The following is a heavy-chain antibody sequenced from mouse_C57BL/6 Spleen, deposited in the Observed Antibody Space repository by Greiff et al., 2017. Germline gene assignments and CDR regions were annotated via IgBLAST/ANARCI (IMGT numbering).Heavy chain of an antibody. J-gene: IGHJ4*01. CDR1: GFSFNTYA. CDR2: IRSKSNNYAT. V-gene: IGHV10-1*01. Sequence: EVKLVESGAGLVQPKGSLKLSCAASGFSFNTYAMNWVRQAPGKGLEWVARIRSKSNNYATYYADSVKDRFTISRDDSESMLYLQMNNLKTEDTAMYYCVSSYYEYDGAMDYWGQGTSVTVSS. D-gene: IGHD2-4*01. CDR3: VSSYYEYDGAMDY.